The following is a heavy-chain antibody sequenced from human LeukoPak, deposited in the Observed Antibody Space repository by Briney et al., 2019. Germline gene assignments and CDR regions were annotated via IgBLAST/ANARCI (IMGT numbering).Heavy chain of an antibody. CDR1: GGSVSSGSHY. Sequence: SETLSLTCPVSGGSVSSGSHYWSWIRQPPGKGLEWIGHVYYSGSTSYNPSLKGRVTISVDTSKNHFSLELHSVTAADTAVYYCARDSEGNDYWGQGTLVTVSS. CDR2: VYYSGST. V-gene: IGHV4-61*03. J-gene: IGHJ4*02. CDR3: ARDSEGNDY.